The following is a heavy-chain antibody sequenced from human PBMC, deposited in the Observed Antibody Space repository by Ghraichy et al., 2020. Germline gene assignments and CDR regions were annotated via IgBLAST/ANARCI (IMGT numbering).Heavy chain of an antibody. CDR3: ARDLGPPGPKGMVRSLLYNY. CDR2: INPSGGST. CDR1: GYTFTSYY. V-gene: IGHV1-46*01. D-gene: IGHD3-10*01. Sequence: ASVKVSCKASGYTFTSYYMHWVRQAPGQGLEWMGIINPSGGSTSYAQKFQGRVTMTRDTSTSTVYMELSSLRSEDTAVYYCARDLGPPGPKGMVRSLLYNYWGQGTLVTVSS. J-gene: IGHJ4*02.